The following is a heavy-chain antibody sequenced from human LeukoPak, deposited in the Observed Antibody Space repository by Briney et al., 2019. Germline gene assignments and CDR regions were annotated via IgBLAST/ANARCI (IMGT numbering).Heavy chain of an antibody. CDR2: ISGSGGST. CDR3: AKDFTVVVTAIVDY. D-gene: IGHD2-21*02. V-gene: IGHV3-23*01. Sequence: GGSLRLSCAPSGFTFSSYAMSWVRPAPGRGLEWVSAISGSGGSTYYADSVKGRFTISRDNSKNTLYLQMNSLRAEDTAVYYCAKDFTVVVTAIVDYWGQGTLVTVSS. CDR1: GFTFSSYA. J-gene: IGHJ4*02.